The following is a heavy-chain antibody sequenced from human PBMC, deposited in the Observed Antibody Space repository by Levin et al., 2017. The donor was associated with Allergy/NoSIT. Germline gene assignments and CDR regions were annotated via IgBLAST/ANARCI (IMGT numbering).Heavy chain of an antibody. CDR3: TRGPGVPAAPYYFDY. J-gene: IGHJ4*02. V-gene: IGHV3-7*04. CDR2: IRQDGSEK. CDR1: GFTFSSYW. D-gene: IGHD2-2*01. Sequence: PGGSLRLSCAASGFTFSSYWMSWVRQAPGKGLEWVATIRQDGSEKHYVDSLKGRFTISRDNAENSLFLQMNSLRAEDTAVYYCTRGPGVPAAPYYFDYWGQGTLVTVSS.